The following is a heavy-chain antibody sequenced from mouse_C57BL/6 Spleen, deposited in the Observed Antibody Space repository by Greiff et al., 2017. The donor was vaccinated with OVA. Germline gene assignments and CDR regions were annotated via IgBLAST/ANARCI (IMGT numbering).Heavy chain of an antibody. Sequence: VQLQQSGAELVRPGTSVKVSCKASGYAFTNYLIEWVKQRPGQGLEWIGVINPGSGGTNYNEKFKGKATLTADKSSSTAYMQLSSLTSEDSAVYFWARRGYYGSSHFDYWGQGTTLTVSS. V-gene: IGHV1-54*01. CDR2: INPGSGGT. CDR3: ARRGYYGSSHFDY. CDR1: GYAFTNYL. D-gene: IGHD1-1*01. J-gene: IGHJ2*01.